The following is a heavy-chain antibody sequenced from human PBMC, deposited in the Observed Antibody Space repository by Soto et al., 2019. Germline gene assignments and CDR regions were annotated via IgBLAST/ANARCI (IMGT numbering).Heavy chain of an antibody. J-gene: IGHJ4*02. D-gene: IGHD2-21*02. Sequence: SETLSLTCTVSGGSISSYYWSWIRQPPGKGLEWIGYIYYSGSTNYNPSLKSRVTISVDTSKTQFSLKLSSVTAADTAVYYCAGGGDFYYFDYWGQGTLVTVSS. CDR3: AGGGDFYYFDY. V-gene: IGHV4-59*01. CDR1: GGSISSYY. CDR2: IYYSGST.